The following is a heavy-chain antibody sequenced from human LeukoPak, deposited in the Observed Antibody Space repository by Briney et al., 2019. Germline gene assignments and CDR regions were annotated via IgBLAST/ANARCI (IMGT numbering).Heavy chain of an antibody. V-gene: IGHV4-39*01. Sequence: PSQTLSLTCTVSGGSISSGDYYWGWIRQPPGTGLEWIGSIYYSGSTYYNPSLKSRVTISVDTSKNQFSLKLSSVTAADTAVYYCARRGSSGWYWGAAFDIWGQGTMVTVSS. D-gene: IGHD6-19*01. CDR1: GGSISSGDYY. CDR3: ARRGSSGWYWGAAFDI. J-gene: IGHJ3*02. CDR2: IYYSGST.